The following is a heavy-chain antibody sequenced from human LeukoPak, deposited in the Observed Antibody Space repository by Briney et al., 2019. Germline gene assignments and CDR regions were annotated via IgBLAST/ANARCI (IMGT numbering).Heavy chain of an antibody. Sequence: PGGSLRLSCAASGFTFSDYYMSWIRQAPGKGLEWVSSISSSSNYIYYADSVKGRFTISRDNAKNSLYLQMNSLRAEDTAVYYCARETNLLLRGSAFDIWGQGTMVTVSS. CDR1: GFTFSDYY. CDR3: ARETNLLLRGSAFDI. V-gene: IGHV3-11*06. CDR2: ISSSSNYI. D-gene: IGHD1-26*01. J-gene: IGHJ3*02.